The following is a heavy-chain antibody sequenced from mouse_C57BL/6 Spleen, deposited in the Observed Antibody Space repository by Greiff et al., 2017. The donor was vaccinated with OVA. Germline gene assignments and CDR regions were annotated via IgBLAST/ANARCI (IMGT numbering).Heavy chain of an antibody. Sequence: EVQGVESGGGLVQPGGSLSLSCAASGFTFTDYYMSWVRQPPGKALEWLGFIRNKANGYTTEYSASVKGRFTISRDNAKNTLFLQMTSLRSEDTAMYYCARDPFYGNYALYAMDYWGQGTSVTVSS. CDR1: GFTFTDYY. J-gene: IGHJ4*01. V-gene: IGHV7-3*01. D-gene: IGHD2-1*01. CDR2: IRNKANGYTT. CDR3: ARDPFYGNYALYAMDY.